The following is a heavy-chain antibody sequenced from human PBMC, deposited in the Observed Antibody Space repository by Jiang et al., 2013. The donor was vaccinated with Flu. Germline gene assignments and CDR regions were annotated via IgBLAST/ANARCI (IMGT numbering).Heavy chain of an antibody. CDR1: GFTFSSYS. CDR2: ISSSSSTI. V-gene: IGHV3-48*01. J-gene: IGHJ4*02. D-gene: IGHD4-17*01. CDR3: ARGLLVWYGDRSSGY. Sequence: VQLLESGGGLVQPGGSLRLSCAASGFTFSSYSMNWVRQAPGKGLEWVSYISSSSSTIYYADSVKGRFTISRDNAKNSLYLQMNSLRAEDTAVYYCARGLLVWYGDRSSGYWGQGTLVTVSS.